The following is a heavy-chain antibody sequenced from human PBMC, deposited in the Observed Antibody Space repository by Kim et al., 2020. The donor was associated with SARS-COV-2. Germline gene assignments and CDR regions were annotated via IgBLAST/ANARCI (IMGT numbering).Heavy chain of an antibody. CDR2: IYYSGST. V-gene: IGHV4-39*07. CDR1: GGSISSSSYY. J-gene: IGHJ4*02. D-gene: IGHD6-13*01. Sequence: SETLSLTCTVSGGSISSSSYYWGWIRQPPGKGLEWIGSIYYSGSTYYNPSLKSRVTISVATSKNQFSLKLSSVTAADTAVYYCARVNDGYSSSWYSDYWGQGTLVTVSS. CDR3: ARVNDGYSSSWYSDY.